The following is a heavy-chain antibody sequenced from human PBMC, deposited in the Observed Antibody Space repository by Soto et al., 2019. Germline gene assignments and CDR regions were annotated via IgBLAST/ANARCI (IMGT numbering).Heavy chain of an antibody. CDR1: GGTFSSYA. Sequence: QVQLLQSGAEVKKPGSSVKVSCKASGGTFSSYAISWVRQAPGQGLEWMGGIIPIFGTANYAQKFQGRVTITADESTSTAYMELSSLRSEDTAVYYCARETWDIVVVPAATGLNAFDIWGQGTMVTVSS. V-gene: IGHV1-69*01. CDR3: ARETWDIVVVPAATGLNAFDI. D-gene: IGHD2-2*01. J-gene: IGHJ3*02. CDR2: IIPIFGTA.